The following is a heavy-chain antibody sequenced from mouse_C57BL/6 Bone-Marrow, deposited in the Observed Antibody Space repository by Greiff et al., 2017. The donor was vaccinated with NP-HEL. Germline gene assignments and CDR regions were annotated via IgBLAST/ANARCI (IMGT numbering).Heavy chain of an antibody. J-gene: IGHJ3*01. CDR2: IDPSDSYT. D-gene: IGHD2-1*01. CDR3: AIIYYGNYVGFAY. V-gene: IGHV1-69*01. CDR1: GYTFTSYW. Sequence: QVQLQQPGAELVMPGASVKLSCKASGYTFTSYWMHWVKQRPGQGLEWIGEIDPSDSYTNYNQKFKGKSTLTVDKSSSTAYMQLSSLTSEDSAVYYCAIIYYGNYVGFAYWGQGTLVTVSA.